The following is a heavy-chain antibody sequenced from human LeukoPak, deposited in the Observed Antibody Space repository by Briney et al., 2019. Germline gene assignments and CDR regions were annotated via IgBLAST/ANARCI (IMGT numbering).Heavy chain of an antibody. D-gene: IGHD1-14*01. Sequence: PGGSLRLSFAVSGFTLRSDHMDWVRPAPGKGLEWVSVIYSGGSIYYADSVKGRFTISRDNFENTVYLQMSSLRAEDTAVYYCARGVPYNSWGQGTLVTVSS. CDR2: IYSGGSI. V-gene: IGHV3-53*01. CDR3: ARGVPYNS. J-gene: IGHJ5*02. CDR1: GFTLRSDH.